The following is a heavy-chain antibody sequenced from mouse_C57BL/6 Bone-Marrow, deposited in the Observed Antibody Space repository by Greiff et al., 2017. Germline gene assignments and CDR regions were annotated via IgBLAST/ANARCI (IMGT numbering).Heavy chain of an antibody. CDR1: GYTFTSYW. CDR3: ASPYYSNYVFAY. V-gene: IGHV1-72*01. D-gene: IGHD2-5*01. Sequence: QVQLQQPGAELVKPGASVKLSCKASGYTFTSYWMHWVKQRPGRGLEWIGRIDPNSGGTKYNEKFKSKATLTVDKPSSTAYMQLSSLTSEDSAVYYCASPYYSNYVFAYWGQGTLVTVSA. CDR2: IDPNSGGT. J-gene: IGHJ3*01.